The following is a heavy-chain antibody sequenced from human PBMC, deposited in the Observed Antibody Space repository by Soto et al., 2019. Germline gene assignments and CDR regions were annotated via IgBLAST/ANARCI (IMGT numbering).Heavy chain of an antibody. D-gene: IGHD3-22*01. Sequence: PSETLSLTCAVSGGSISSSNWWSWVRQPPGKGLEWIGEIYHGGSTNYNASLKSRATISVDKSKNQFSLKLSSVTAADTAVYYCARSRGYYDSSGYYYYWGQGTLVTVSS. V-gene: IGHV4-4*02. CDR2: IYHGGST. J-gene: IGHJ4*02. CDR1: GGSISSSNW. CDR3: ARSRGYYDSSGYYYY.